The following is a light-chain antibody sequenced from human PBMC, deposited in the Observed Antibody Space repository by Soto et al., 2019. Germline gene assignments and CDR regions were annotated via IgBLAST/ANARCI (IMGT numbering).Light chain of an antibody. V-gene: IGKV1-39*01. Sequence: DIRMTQSPSSLSASVGDTVTITCRASQYISKFLNWYQQKRGKAPQLLIYDASSLQSGVPSRFSGGGSGTDFTITISSLQPEDFATYYCQESYSTPLTFGGGTKVEIK. CDR2: DAS. CDR3: QESYSTPLT. CDR1: QYISKF. J-gene: IGKJ4*01.